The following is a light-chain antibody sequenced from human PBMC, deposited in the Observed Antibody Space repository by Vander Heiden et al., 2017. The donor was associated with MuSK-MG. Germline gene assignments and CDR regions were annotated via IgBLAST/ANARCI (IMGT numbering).Light chain of an antibody. CDR3: ASWDDSLSGVV. CDR2: RNN. Sequence: QSVLTQPPSASETPGQRVPISCSGSSSNIGSNYVFWYQQLPAMAPKLLIFRNNQRPSGVPDRFSASKSGTSASLAISGLRSEDEADYYCASWDDSLSGVVFGGGTKLTVL. CDR1: SSNIGSNY. V-gene: IGLV1-47*01. J-gene: IGLJ2*01.